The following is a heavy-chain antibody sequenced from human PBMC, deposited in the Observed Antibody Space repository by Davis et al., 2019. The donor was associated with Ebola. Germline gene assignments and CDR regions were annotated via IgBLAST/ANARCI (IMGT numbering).Heavy chain of an antibody. J-gene: IGHJ6*03. V-gene: IGHV1-18*04. Sequence: ASVKVSCKASGYTFTSYGISWVRQAPGQGLEWMGWISAYNGNTNYAQKLQGRVTMTTDTSTSTAYMELRSLRSDDTAVYYCARSGLWRYPLGYYYYMDVWGKGTTVTVSS. CDR2: ISAYNGNT. CDR1: GYTFTSYG. CDR3: ARSGLWRYPLGYYYYMDV. D-gene: IGHD2-21*01.